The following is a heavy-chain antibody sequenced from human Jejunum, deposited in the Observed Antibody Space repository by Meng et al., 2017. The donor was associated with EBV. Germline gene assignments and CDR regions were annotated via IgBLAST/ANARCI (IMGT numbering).Heavy chain of an antibody. CDR1: GYTFSNYW. J-gene: IGHJ4*02. CDR2: INEDGTHT. Sequence: EARLVGSGGGLVQPGGSPRLSCVGSGYTFSNYWMHWVRQTPGKGLVWVSRINEDGTHTDYADSVKGRFTISRDNAKNTLTLQMNSLRVEDTAVYYCSRDLRGPFDYWGQGTLVTVSS. D-gene: IGHD3-16*01. CDR3: SRDLRGPFDY. V-gene: IGHV3-74*01.